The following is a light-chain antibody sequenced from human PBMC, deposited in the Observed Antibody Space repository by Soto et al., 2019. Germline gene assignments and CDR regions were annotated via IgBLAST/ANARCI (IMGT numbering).Light chain of an antibody. CDR3: QHYNNWPPAWT. Sequence: EIVMTQSPATLSVSPGERATLSCRASQSVSSNLAWYQQKPGQAPRLLIYGASTRATGIPARFSGSGSGPEFTLNTSSLQSEAFAVYYCQHYNNWPPAWTFGQGTKVEIK. J-gene: IGKJ1*01. CDR2: GAS. CDR1: QSVSSN. V-gene: IGKV3-15*01.